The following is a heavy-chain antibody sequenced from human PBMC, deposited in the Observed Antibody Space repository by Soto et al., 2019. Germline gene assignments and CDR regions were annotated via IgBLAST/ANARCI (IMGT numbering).Heavy chain of an antibody. CDR3: ARKDKSGYFNWFDP. Sequence: GESLEIACKGSGYSFTSYWSAWVRQMPGKGLEWMVIIFPSDSDTRYSPSFQGQVTISADRSTSTALPQWASLKASDTAVYFCARKDKSGYFNWFDPWGQGTLVTVSS. CDR2: IFPSDSDT. D-gene: IGHD3-22*01. CDR1: GYSFTSYW. V-gene: IGHV5-51*01. J-gene: IGHJ5*02.